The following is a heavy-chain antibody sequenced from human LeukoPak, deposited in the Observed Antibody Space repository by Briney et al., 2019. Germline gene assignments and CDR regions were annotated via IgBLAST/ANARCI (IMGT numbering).Heavy chain of an antibody. J-gene: IGHJ4*02. CDR3: VRGTGY. CDR2: ISSNGDNT. V-gene: IGHV3-64D*06. Sequence: GGSLRLSCSVSGFTFSTYVMHWVRQAPGKGLEYVSAISSNGDNTYYADSVKGRFTISRDNSKNTLYLQMSSLRADDTAVCYCVRGTGYWGQGTLVAVSS. CDR1: GFTFSTYV.